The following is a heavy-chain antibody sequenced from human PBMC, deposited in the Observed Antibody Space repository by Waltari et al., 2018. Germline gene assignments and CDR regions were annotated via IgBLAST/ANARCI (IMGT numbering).Heavy chain of an antibody. D-gene: IGHD3-3*01. V-gene: IGHV4-59*01. CDR3: GRSYDFWSGYPLDY. CDR2: IAYNGRT. J-gene: IGHJ4*02. Sequence: QVQLRESGPGLVTPSETLSLTCAVSGDSINNYYWNWIRQPPGKELEWIGYIAYNGRTNYNPSLKSRVTISVDTSKTQFSLKLTSVTAADTAVYYCGRSYDFWSGYPLDYWGPGSLVTVSS. CDR1: GDSINNYY.